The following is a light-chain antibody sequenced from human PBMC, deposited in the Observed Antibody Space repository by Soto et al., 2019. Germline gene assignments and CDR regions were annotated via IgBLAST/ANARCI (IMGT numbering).Light chain of an antibody. Sequence: VMPQSPLSWLALSGEAASILSRHSQSLLRRSVCNYLDWYLQKPGQSPQLLIYLGSNRASGVPDRFSGSGSGTDFTLKISRVEAEDVGVYYCMQALQTPLTFGGGTKVDIK. J-gene: IGKJ4*01. CDR2: LGS. CDR1: QSLLRRSVCNY. V-gene: IGKV2-28*01. CDR3: MQALQTPLT.